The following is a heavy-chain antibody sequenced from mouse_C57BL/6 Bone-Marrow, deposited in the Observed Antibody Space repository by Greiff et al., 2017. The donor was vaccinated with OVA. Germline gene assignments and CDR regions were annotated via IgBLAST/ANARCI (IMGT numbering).Heavy chain of an antibody. CDR3: ARIYYYGSFFDY. CDR1: GYTFTNYW. Sequence: QVQLQQSGAELVRPGTSVKMSCKASGYTFTNYWIGWAKQRPGHGLEWIGDIYPGGGYTNYNEKFKGKATLNADKSSSTAYMQFSSLTSEDSAIYYCARIYYYGSFFDYWGQGTTLTVSS. CDR2: IYPGGGYT. V-gene: IGHV1-63*01. D-gene: IGHD1-1*01. J-gene: IGHJ2*01.